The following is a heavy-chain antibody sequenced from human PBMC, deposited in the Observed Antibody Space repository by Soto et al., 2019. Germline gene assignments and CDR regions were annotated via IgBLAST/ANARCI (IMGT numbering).Heavy chain of an antibody. CDR3: ARGGQLVSWSYYTMDV. D-gene: IGHD6-6*01. Sequence: QVQLVESGGGVVQPGRSLRLSCAASGFTFSSYGMHWVRQAPGKGLEWVAVISYDGTNKYYADSVKGRFTISRDTPKNTLYLQMNSLRPEDTAVYHCARGGQLVSWSYYTMDVWGQGTTVTVSS. J-gene: IGHJ6*02. V-gene: IGHV3-30*03. CDR1: GFTFSSYG. CDR2: ISYDGTNK.